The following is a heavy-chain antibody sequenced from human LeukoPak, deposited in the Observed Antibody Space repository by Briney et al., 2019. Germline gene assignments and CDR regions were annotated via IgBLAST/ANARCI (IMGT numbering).Heavy chain of an antibody. CDR2: IYTSGST. CDR1: GGSISSYY. CDR3: ARGWSGSYYRDERFDP. D-gene: IGHD3-10*01. V-gene: IGHV4-4*07. Sequence: SETPSLTCTVSGGSISSYYWSWIRQPAGKGLEWIGRIYTSGSTNYNPSLKSRVTMSVDTSKNQFSLKLSSVTAADTAVYYCARGWSGSYYRDERFDPWGQGTLVTVSS. J-gene: IGHJ5*02.